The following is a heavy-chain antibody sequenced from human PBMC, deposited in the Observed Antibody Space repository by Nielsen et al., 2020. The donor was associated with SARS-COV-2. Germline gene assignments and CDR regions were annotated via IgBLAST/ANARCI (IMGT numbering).Heavy chain of an antibody. J-gene: IGHJ4*02. CDR3: ARGKPSSLFDY. V-gene: IGHV4-31*03. CDR1: SGSISSGGYY. Sequence: SETLSLTCTVSSGSISSGGYYWSWIRQHPGKGLEWIGYIYYSGSTYYNPSLKSRVTISVDTSKNQFSLKLSSVTAADTAVYYCARGKPSSLFDYWGQGTLVTVSS. CDR2: IYYSGST.